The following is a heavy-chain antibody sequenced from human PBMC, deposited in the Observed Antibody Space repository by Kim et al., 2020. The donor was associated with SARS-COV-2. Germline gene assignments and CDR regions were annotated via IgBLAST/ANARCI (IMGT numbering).Heavy chain of an antibody. CDR1: GGSISSGGYY. Sequence: SETLSLTCTVSGGSISSGGYYWSWIRQHPGKGLEWIGYIYYSGRTYYNPSLKSRVTISVDTSKNQFSLKLSSVTAADTAVYYCARAPLGGLCPYFHYWGQGTLIPVSS. D-gene: IGHD3-16*01. J-gene: IGHJ4*02. CDR2: IYYSGRT. CDR3: ARAPLGGLCPYFHY. V-gene: IGHV4-31*03.